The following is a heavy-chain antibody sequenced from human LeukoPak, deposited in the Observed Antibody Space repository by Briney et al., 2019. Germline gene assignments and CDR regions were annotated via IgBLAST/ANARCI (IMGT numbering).Heavy chain of an antibody. D-gene: IGHD4-17*01. V-gene: IGHV3-74*01. CDR3: ATDLG. CDR1: GLTFTSYW. J-gene: IGHJ4*02. CDR2: VEHDGSRT. Sequence: GGSLRLSCAASGLTFTSYWMHWVRQPPGKGLVWVSRVEHDGSRTAYADSMTGRFTISRDNARNMVYLQMNSLRAEDTAVYYCATDLGWGQGTLVTVSS.